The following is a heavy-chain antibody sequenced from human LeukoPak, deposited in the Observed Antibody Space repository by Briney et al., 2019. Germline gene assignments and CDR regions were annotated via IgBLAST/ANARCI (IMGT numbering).Heavy chain of an antibody. CDR2: ISPASGRT. D-gene: IGHD2-21*02. J-gene: IGHJ3*01. Sequence: ASVKVSCKASGYTFKSYGIIWVRQAPGQGLEWMGYISPASGRTTYAQNLQGRVTLTTDTPTTTAHMELRSLRSDDTAVYYCARETWCSSGDCYLNVFDFWGQGTLVTVSP. V-gene: IGHV1-18*01. CDR3: ARETWCSSGDCYLNVFDF. CDR1: GYTFKSYG.